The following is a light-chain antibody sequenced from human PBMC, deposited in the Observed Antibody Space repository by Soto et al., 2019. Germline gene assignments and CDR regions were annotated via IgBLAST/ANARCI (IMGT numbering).Light chain of an antibody. Sequence: EIVLTQSPATLSLSPGERATLSCRASQSVSSSLAWYQQKAGQAPRLLIYAASHRATGIPARFSGSGSGTDFSLTISSLEPEDFAVYYCQQRSNWPRTFGQGTKAEIK. V-gene: IGKV3-11*01. J-gene: IGKJ1*01. CDR2: AAS. CDR3: QQRSNWPRT. CDR1: QSVSSS.